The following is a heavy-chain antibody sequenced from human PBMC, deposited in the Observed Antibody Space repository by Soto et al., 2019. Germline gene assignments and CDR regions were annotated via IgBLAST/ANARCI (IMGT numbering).Heavy chain of an antibody. Sequence: GASVKVSCKVSGYTLTELSMHWVPPAPGKGLEWRGGFEPEDGETIYAQKFQGRVTMTEDTSTDTAYMELSSLRSEDTAVYYCATVQVVTYGFEYWAQGTLVTVSS. J-gene: IGHJ4*02. V-gene: IGHV1-24*01. CDR1: GYTLTELS. CDR3: ATVQVVTYGFEY. D-gene: IGHD3-22*01. CDR2: FEPEDGET.